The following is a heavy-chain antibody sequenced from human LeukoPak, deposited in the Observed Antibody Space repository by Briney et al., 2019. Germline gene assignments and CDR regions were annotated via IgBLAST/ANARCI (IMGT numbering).Heavy chain of an antibody. Sequence: SVKVSCKASGGTFSSYAISWVRQAPGQGLEWTGGINPIFGTANYAQKFQGRVTITADESTSTAYMELSSLRSEDTAVYYCASGYYDSSGYSYYGMDVWGQGTTVTVSS. CDR3: ASGYYDSSGYSYYGMDV. D-gene: IGHD3-22*01. CDR1: GGTFSSYA. V-gene: IGHV1-69*13. CDR2: INPIFGTA. J-gene: IGHJ6*02.